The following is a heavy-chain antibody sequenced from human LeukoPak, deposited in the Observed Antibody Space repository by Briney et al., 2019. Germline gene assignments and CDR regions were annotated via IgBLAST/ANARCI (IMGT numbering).Heavy chain of an antibody. V-gene: IGHV1-69*04. CDR1: GGTFSSYA. Sequence: ASVKVSCKASGGTFSSYAISWVRQAPGQGLEWMGRIIPIFGIANYAQKFQGRVTITADKSTSTAYMELSSLRSEDTAVYYCASWGYCSSTSCYRGSGYCYYGMDVWGQGTTVTVSS. J-gene: IGHJ6*02. D-gene: IGHD2-2*02. CDR3: ASWGYCSSTSCYRGSGYCYYGMDV. CDR2: IIPIFGIA.